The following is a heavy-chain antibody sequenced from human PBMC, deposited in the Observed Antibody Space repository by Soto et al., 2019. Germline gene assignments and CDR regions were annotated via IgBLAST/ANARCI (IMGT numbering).Heavy chain of an antibody. D-gene: IGHD6-19*01. V-gene: IGHV3-7*01. J-gene: IGHJ3*02. CDR2: IKQDGSEK. Sequence: GGSLRLSCAASGFTFSSYWVSWVRQAPGKGLEWVANIKQDGSEKYYVDSVKGRFTISRDNAKNSLYLQMNSLRAEDTAVYYCARVEDSSGWSRGFDAFDIWGQGTMVTVSS. CDR1: GFTFSSYW. CDR3: ARVEDSSGWSRGFDAFDI.